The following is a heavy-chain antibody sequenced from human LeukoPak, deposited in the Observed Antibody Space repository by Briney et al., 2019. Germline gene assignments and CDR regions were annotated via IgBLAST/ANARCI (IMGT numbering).Heavy chain of an antibody. CDR1: GYTFTGYY. J-gene: IGHJ3*02. CDR2: INPNSGGT. D-gene: IGHD3-22*01. CDR3: ARDPYYYDSSGQRGAFDI. Sequence: ASVKVSCKASGYTFTGYYMHWVRQAPGQGLGWMGWINPNSGGTNYAQKFQGWVTMTRDTSISTAYMELSRLRSDDTAVYYYARDPYYYDSSGQRGAFDIWGQGTMVTVSS. V-gene: IGHV1-2*04.